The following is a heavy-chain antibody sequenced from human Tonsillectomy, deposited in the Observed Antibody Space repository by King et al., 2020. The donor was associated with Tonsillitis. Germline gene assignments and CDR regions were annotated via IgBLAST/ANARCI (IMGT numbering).Heavy chain of an antibody. CDR2: IISSSSYI. V-gene: IGHV3-21*01. D-gene: IGHD3-22*01. CDR1: GFTFSSYS. CDR3: SRDDYSDVS. J-gene: IGHJ5*02. Sequence: VQLVESGGGLVKPGGSLRLSCAASGFTFSSYSMNWVRQAPGKGLEGVSSIISSSSYIFYADSVKGRFTISSDNAKNSLYLQMNSLRPEDTAVYFCSRDDYSDVSWGQGTLVTVSS.